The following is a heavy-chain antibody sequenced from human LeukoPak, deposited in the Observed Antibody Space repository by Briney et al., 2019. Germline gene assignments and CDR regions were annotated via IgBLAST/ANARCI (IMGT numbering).Heavy chain of an antibody. V-gene: IGHV1-18*01. CDR2: ISAYNGNT. D-gene: IGHD2-2*01. CDR3: ARDWCSSTSCYQNWFDS. CDR1: GYTFTTYG. Sequence: ASVKVSCKGSGYTFTTYGISWVRQAPGQGLEWMGWISAYNGNTNYAQKLQGRVTMTTDTSTSTAYMELRSLRSDDTAVYYCARDWCSSTSCYQNWFDSWGQGTLVTVSS. J-gene: IGHJ5*01.